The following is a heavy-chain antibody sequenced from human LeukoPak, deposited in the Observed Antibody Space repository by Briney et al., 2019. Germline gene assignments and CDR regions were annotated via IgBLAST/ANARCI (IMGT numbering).Heavy chain of an antibody. CDR2: ISTYSGNT. CDR3: ARDLAVLGVVFTSYMDV. V-gene: IGHV1-18*01. J-gene: IGHJ6*03. CDR1: VYTFISHG. Sequence: ASVKVSCKASVYTFISHGITWVRQAPAQGLEWMGWISTYSGNTHYAQKFQGRVTLTKDTSTTTAYLELRSLRSDDTAVYYCARDLAVLGVVFTSYMDVWGQGTPVTVSS. D-gene: IGHD3-3*01.